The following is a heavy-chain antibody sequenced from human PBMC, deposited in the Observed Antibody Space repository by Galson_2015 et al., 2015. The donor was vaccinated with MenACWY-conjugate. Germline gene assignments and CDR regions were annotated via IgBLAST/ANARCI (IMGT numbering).Heavy chain of an antibody. CDR1: GSTFTTYA. V-gene: IGHV1-3*01. J-gene: IGHJ4*02. D-gene: IGHD2-2*01. CDR3: VRESSVEVPAVLRGGNFDY. Sequence: SVKVSCKASGSTFTTYAMHWVRQAPGQRLEWMAVINQANGNTEYSQNFQGTLTFTRDTSGTTVYMKLSCLISEHTAMFYCVRESSVEVPAVLRGGNFDYWGQGALVTVSS. CDR2: INQANGNT.